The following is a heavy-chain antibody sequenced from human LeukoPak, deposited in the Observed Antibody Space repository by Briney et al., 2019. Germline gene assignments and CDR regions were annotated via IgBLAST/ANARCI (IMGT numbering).Heavy chain of an antibody. D-gene: IGHD3-3*01. V-gene: IGHV3-21*01. J-gene: IGHJ6*03. CDR3: ARETYYDFWSGYAYGYYYYYMDV. CDR2: ISSNSRYI. CDR1: GFTFSSHS. Sequence: GGSLRLSCGASGFTFSSHSMNWVRQAPGKGLEWVSSISSNSRYIYYADSVKGRFTISRDNAKNSLYLQMNSLRAEDTAVYYCARETYYDFWSGYAYGYYYYYMDVWGKGTTVTVSS.